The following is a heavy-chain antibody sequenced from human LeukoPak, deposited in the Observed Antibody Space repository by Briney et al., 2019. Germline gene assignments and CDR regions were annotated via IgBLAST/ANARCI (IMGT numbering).Heavy chain of an antibody. CDR3: AEGSGSY. V-gene: IGHV3-23*01. D-gene: IGHD3-22*01. CDR2: ISGSGDST. Sequence: GGSLRLSCAASGFTFSRYGMSWVRQAPGKGLEWVSAISGSGDSTYYADSVKGRFTISRDNSKNTLYLQMNSLRAEDTAVYYCAEGSGSYWGQGTLVTVSS. CDR1: GFTFSRYG. J-gene: IGHJ4*02.